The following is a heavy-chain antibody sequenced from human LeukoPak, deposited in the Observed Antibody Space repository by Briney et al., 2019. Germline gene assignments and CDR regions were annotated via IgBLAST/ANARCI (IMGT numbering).Heavy chain of an antibody. V-gene: IGHV4-59*01. Sequence: SETLSPTCTVSGGSITSYYWSWIRQPPGKGLEWIGCIYYSGTTNYNPSLKSRVTISVDTSKNKFSLKLSSVTAADTAVYYCARVRDGSSFSAFDMWGQGTMVTVSS. CDR1: GGSITSYY. J-gene: IGHJ3*02. CDR3: ARVRDGSSFSAFDM. D-gene: IGHD1-26*01. CDR2: IYYSGTT.